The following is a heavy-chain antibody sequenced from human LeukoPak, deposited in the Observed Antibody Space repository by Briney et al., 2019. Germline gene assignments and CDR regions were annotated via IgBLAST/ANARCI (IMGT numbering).Heavy chain of an antibody. CDR2: IYPGDSDT. CDR1: GYSFTSYW. J-gene: IGHJ6*03. V-gene: IGHV5-51*01. CDR3: ARHVNSGSYSSYYYYYMDV. D-gene: IGHD1-26*01. Sequence: GESLKISCKGSGYSFTSYWIGWVRQMPGKGLEWMGIIYPGDSDTRYSPSFQGQVTISADKSISTAYLQWSSLKASDTAMYYCARHVNSGSYSSYYYYYMDVWGKGTTVTVSS.